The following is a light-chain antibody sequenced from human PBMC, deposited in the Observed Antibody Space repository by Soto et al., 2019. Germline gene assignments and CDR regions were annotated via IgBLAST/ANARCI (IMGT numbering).Light chain of an antibody. Sequence: EIVMTQSPATLSVSPGERATLSCRASQSVTSNLAWYQQVPGQAPRLLIYDASTRVTDIPARFSGSGSGTEFTLTISSLQSEDFAIYYCQQYNDWPPTFGQGTKV. J-gene: IGKJ1*01. CDR3: QQYNDWPPT. V-gene: IGKV3-15*01. CDR2: DAS. CDR1: QSVTSN.